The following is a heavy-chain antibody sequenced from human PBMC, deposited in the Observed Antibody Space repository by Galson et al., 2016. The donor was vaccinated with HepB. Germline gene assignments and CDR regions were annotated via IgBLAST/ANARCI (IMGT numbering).Heavy chain of an antibody. V-gene: IGHV3-30-3*01. CDR2: ISFDGGKI. D-gene: IGHD2-15*01. J-gene: IGHJ4*02. CDR3: ASLLVTATPDH. CDR1: GFTFVTYA. Sequence: SLRLSCAASGFTFVTYAMYWVRQAPGKGLEWVALISFDGGKITYAESVKGRFTISRDNSKNALYLQMNSLGAEDTAVYYCASLLVTATPDHWGQGTLVTVSS.